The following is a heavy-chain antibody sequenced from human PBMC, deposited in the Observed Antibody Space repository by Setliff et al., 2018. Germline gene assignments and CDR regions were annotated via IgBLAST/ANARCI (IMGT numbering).Heavy chain of an antibody. CDR2: IDNRGTT. CDR1: GASITTYC. V-gene: IGHV4-59*01. J-gene: IGHJ6*02. D-gene: IGHD6-13*01. CDR3: ARDPLAASGTIYYGLDV. Sequence: PSETLSLTCSVSGASITTYCWHWIRQPPGKGLEWIGFIDNRGTTNYNPALKSRVTISTDAPKNHFALTLTSMAAADTAVYYCARDPLAASGTIYYGLDVWGQGTTVTVSS.